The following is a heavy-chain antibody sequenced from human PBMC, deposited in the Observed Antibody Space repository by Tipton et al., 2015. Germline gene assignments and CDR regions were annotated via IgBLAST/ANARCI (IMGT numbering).Heavy chain of an antibody. J-gene: IGHJ4*02. D-gene: IGHD3-9*01. Sequence: TLSLTCTVSGVSISGTSYYWGWIRQPPGKGLEWIGSIYYSGDMYYNPSLKSRVAMSVDTSNNHFSLRLSSVTAADTAVYYCSCQDYDSLTRDYQTGDYWGPGTLVTVSS. V-gene: IGHV4-39*02. CDR2: IYYSGDM. CDR1: GVSISGTSYY. CDR3: SCQDYDSLTRDYQTGDY.